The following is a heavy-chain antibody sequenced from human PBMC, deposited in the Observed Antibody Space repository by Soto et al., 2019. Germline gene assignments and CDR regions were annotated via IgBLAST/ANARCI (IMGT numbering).Heavy chain of an antibody. CDR3: ATEYYYDSSGYYSIYYGMDV. Sequence: PGGSLRVSCRAAEFTFRSYGMHWVRQDPGKGLEWVAVISYDGSNKYYADSVKGRFTISRDNSKNTLYLQMNSLRAEDTAVYYCATEYYYDSSGYYSIYYGMDVWGQGTTVTVSS. CDR1: EFTFRSYG. D-gene: IGHD3-22*01. CDR2: ISYDGSNK. V-gene: IGHV3-30*03. J-gene: IGHJ6*02.